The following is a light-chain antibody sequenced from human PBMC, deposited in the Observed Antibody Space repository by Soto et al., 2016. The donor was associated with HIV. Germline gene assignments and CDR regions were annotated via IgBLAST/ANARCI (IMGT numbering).Light chain of an antibody. J-gene: IGKJ4*01. CDR1: QGIGGA. CDR2: DAS. CDR3: QHFNNYPLT. Sequence: AIQLTQSPPSLSASVGDRITITCRASQGIGGALAWYQQKPGKAPNLLIYDASTLESGVPSRFSGSGSGTDFTLTISSLQPEDFATYYCQHFNNYPLTFGGGTKVEIK. V-gene: IGKV1D-13*01.